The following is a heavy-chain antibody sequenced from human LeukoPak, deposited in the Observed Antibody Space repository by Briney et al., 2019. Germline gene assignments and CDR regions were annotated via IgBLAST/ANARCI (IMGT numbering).Heavy chain of an antibody. CDR1: GYTFTSYG. CDR3: ARVDPYYYYMDV. V-gene: IGHV1-18*01. Sequence: ASVKVSCKASGYTFTSYGISWVRQAPGQGLEWMGWISAYNGNTNYAQKLQGRVTMTTDTSTSTAYMELRSLRSDGTAVYYCARVDPYYYYMDVWGKGTTVTVSS. D-gene: IGHD3/OR15-3a*01. J-gene: IGHJ6*03. CDR2: ISAYNGNT.